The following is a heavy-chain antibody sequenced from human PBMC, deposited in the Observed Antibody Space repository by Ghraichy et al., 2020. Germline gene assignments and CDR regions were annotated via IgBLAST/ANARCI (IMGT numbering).Heavy chain of an antibody. Sequence: GGSLRLSCAASGFTFSSYAMSWVRQAPGKGLEWVSAISGSGGSTYYADSVKGRFTISRDNSKNTLYLQMNSLRAEDTAVYYCAKSGRGYYDSSGYLDAFDIWGQGTMVTVSS. V-gene: IGHV3-23*01. D-gene: IGHD3-22*01. CDR1: GFTFSSYA. J-gene: IGHJ3*02. CDR3: AKSGRGYYDSSGYLDAFDI. CDR2: ISGSGGST.